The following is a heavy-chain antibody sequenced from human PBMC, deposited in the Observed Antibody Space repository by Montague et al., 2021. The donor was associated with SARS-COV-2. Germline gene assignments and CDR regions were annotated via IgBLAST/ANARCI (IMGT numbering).Heavy chain of an antibody. D-gene: IGHD1-26*01. CDR3: ARESGSPTDYFYYGVDV. V-gene: IGHV4-61*09. J-gene: IGHJ6*02. CDR1: GGSISSGNYY. CDR2: IYTSGST. Sequence: TLSLTCTVSGGSISSGNYYWSWIRQPAGKGLEWIGHIYTSGSTNYNPSLKSRVTISVHTSNNQFSLKLSSVTAADTAVYYCARESGSPTDYFYYGVDVGGQGTTVTVSS.